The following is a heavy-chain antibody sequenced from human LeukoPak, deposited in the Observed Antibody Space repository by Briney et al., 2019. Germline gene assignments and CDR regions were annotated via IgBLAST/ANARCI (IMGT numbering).Heavy chain of an antibody. CDR2: IYYSGST. J-gene: IGHJ6*03. V-gene: IGHV4-34*01. CDR3: AREGGYYDILTGYMDV. CDR1: GVSFSGYY. D-gene: IGHD3-9*01. Sequence: PSETLSLTCAVYGVSFSGYYWSWIRQPPGKGLEWIGSIYYSGSTYYNPSLKSRVTISVDTSKNQFSLKLSSVTAADTAVYYCAREGGYYDILTGYMDVWGKGTTVTVSS.